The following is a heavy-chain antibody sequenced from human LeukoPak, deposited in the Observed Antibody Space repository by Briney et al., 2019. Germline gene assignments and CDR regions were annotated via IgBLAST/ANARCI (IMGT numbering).Heavy chain of an antibody. V-gene: IGHV3-30*02. Sequence: GGSLRLSCAASGFNPSRNGMHWVRQAPGKGLGWVAFIRYDGTKKFYGDSVRGRFTISRDNSKNTVYLQMNSLRDDDTAVYYCARDFDDVNGDYYYIPDYWGQGILVTVSS. J-gene: IGHJ4*02. CDR3: ARDFDDVNGDYYYIPDY. D-gene: IGHD3-10*01. CDR1: GFNPSRNG. CDR2: IRYDGTKK.